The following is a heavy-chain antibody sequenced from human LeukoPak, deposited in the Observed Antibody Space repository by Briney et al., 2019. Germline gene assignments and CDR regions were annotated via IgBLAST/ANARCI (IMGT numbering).Heavy chain of an antibody. V-gene: IGHV4-34*01. CDR2: GSESGGT. J-gene: IGHJ5*02. D-gene: IGHD6-13*01. Sequence: SETLSLTCAVYGGSLNGHYWSWIRQPPGKGLEWIGEGSESGGTKFNPSLKSRVTISADTSKNQFSLKLNSVTAADTAVYYCARASGSSWYGGWFDPWGQGTLVTVSS. CDR1: GGSLNGHY. CDR3: ARASGSSWYGGWFDP.